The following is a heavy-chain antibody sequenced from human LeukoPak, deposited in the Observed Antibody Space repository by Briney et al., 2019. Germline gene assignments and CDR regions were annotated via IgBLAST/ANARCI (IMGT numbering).Heavy chain of an antibody. CDR1: GGSFSGYY. CDR2: INHSGST. CDR3: ARGWFTDILTGYYPERYFDY. J-gene: IGHJ4*02. Sequence: SETLSLTCVVYGGSFSGYYWSWIRQPPGKGLEWIGEINHSGSTNYNPSLKSRVTISVDTSKNQFSLKLSSVTAADTAVYYCARGWFTDILTGYYPERYFDYWGQGTLVTVSS. V-gene: IGHV4-34*01. D-gene: IGHD3-9*01.